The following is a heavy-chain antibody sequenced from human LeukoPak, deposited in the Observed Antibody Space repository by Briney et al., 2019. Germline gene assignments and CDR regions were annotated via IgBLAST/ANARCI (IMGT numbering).Heavy chain of an antibody. V-gene: IGHV3-74*01. D-gene: IGHD4-17*01. CDR3: TRDRTTVTLFVY. J-gene: IGHJ4*02. CDR2: ISTDGSTT. Sequence: PGGSLRLSCAASGFTFSSHWRHWVRQAPGKGLVWVSRISTDGSTTGYAESVRGRFTTSRDNTKNTVYLQMSSLRAEDTAVYYCTRDRTTVTLFVYWGQGALVTVSS. CDR1: GFTFSSHW.